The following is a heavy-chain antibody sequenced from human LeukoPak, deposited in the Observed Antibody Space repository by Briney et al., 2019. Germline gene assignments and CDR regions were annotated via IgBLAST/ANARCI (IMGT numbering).Heavy chain of an antibody. D-gene: IGHD5-12*01. CDR2: IYSSGST. V-gene: IGHV4-61*02. CDR3: ARDLLHRGYAFDI. J-gene: IGHJ3*02. Sequence: SETLSLTCTASGGSISSGTYYWSWVRQPAGKGLEWIGRIYSSGSTNYNPSLKSRVTISVDPSKNQFSLKLSSVTAADTAVYYCARDLLHRGYAFDIWGQGTMVTVSS. CDR1: GGSISSGTYY.